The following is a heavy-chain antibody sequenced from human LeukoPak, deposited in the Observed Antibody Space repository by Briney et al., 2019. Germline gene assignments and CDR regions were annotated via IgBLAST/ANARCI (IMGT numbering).Heavy chain of an antibody. V-gene: IGHV1-2*06. CDR3: ARGPGYCSSTSCYPLHMVV. J-gene: IGHJ6*03. Sequence: ASVKVSCKASGYTFTGYYMHWVRQDPGQGLEWMGRINPNSGGTNYAQKFQGRVTMTRDTSISTAYMELSRLRSDDTAVYYCARGPGYCSSTSCYPLHMVVWGKGTTVTVSS. CDR2: INPNSGGT. CDR1: GYTFTGYY. D-gene: IGHD2-2*01.